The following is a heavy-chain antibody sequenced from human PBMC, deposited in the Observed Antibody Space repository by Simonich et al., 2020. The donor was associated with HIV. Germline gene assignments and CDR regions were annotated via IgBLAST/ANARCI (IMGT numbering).Heavy chain of an antibody. J-gene: IGHJ6*03. V-gene: IGHV3-49*04. CDR3: TSSSGTYYYYYFYMDV. CDR1: GFTFSSYA. D-gene: IGHD1-26*01. Sequence: EYGGGLVQPGGSLRLSCAASGFTFSSYAMNWVRQAPGKGLEWVGFIRSKAYGETTEYAASVKGRFTISRDDSKNTAYLQMNSLKTEDTAVYYCTSSSGTYYYYYFYMDVWGKGTTVTVSS. CDR2: IRSKAYGETT.